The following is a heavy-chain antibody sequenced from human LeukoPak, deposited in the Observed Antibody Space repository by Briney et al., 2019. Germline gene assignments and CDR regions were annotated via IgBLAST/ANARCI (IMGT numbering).Heavy chain of an antibody. D-gene: IGHD6-19*01. J-gene: IGHJ4*02. CDR3: ASQYSSGWYGY. CDR1: GGTFSSYA. CDR2: IIPIFGTA. Sequence: GASVKVSCKASGGTFSSYAISWVRQAPGQGLEWMGGIIPIFGTANYAQKFQGRVTITADKSTSTAYMELSSLRSEDTAVYYCASQYSSGWYGYWGQGTLVTVSS. V-gene: IGHV1-69*06.